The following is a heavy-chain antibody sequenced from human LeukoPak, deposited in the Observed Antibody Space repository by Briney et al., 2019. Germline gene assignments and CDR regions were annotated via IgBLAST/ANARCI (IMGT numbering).Heavy chain of an antibody. J-gene: IGHJ4*02. CDR2: ISGSGGGT. D-gene: IGHD6-19*01. CDR3: AKTTTGYSSGRYPGWPVDY. V-gene: IGHV3-23*01. CDR1: GFTFSSYA. Sequence: PGGSLILSCAASGFTFSSYAVSWVRQAPGKGLEWVSAISGSGGGTYYADSVKGRFTISRDNSKNTLYLQMNSLSTEDTAVYYCAKTTTGYSSGRYPGWPVDYWGQGTLVTVSS.